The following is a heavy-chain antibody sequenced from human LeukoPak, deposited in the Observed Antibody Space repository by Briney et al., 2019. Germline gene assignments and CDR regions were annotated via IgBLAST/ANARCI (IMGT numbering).Heavy chain of an antibody. CDR1: GGSISSSSYY. J-gene: IGHJ4*02. Sequence: SETLSLTCTVSGGSISSSSYYWGWIRQPPGKGLEWIGSIYYRGRTYYNPSFKSRVTISVDTSKTHSPLNLTLLPAADTAVYYCARYYDYVWGSYRPFDYWGQGTLVTVPS. D-gene: IGHD3-16*02. CDR2: IYYRGRT. V-gene: IGHV4-39*01. CDR3: ARYYDYVWGSYRPFDY.